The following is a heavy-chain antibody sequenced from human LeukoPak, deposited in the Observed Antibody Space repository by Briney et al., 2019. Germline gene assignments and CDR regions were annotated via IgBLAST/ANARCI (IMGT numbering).Heavy chain of an antibody. CDR1: GGTFSNYV. V-gene: IGHV1-69*13. D-gene: IGHD2-15*01. CDR3: ARVKLKSGYCSGGSCVLDY. CDR2: IIPNFGTA. Sequence: ASVKVSCKASGGTFSNYVIIWLRQAPGQGLEWMGGIIPNFGTANYAQKFQGRVTITADESTSTAYMELSSLRSEDTAVYYCARVKLKSGYCSGGSCVLDYWGQGTLVTVSS. J-gene: IGHJ4*02.